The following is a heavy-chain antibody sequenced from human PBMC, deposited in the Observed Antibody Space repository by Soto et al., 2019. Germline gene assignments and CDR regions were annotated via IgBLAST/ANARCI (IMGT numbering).Heavy chain of an antibody. CDR3: AKGSRSHFVDGMDV. Sequence: GGSLRLSCAASGFTFSSYGMHWVRQAPGKGLEWVAVISYDGSNKYYADSVKGRFTISRDNSKNTLYLQMNSLRAEDTAVYYCAKGSRSHFVDGMDVWGQGTTVTVSS. CDR2: ISYDGSNK. V-gene: IGHV3-30*18. D-gene: IGHD2-2*01. CDR1: GFTFSSYG. J-gene: IGHJ6*02.